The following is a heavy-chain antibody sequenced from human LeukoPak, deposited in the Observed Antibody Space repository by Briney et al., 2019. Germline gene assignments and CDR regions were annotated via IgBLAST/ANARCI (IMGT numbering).Heavy chain of an antibody. D-gene: IGHD5-24*01. CDR2: LYPGDSDT. J-gene: IGHJ4*02. V-gene: IGHV5-51*01. CDR1: GYSFTSYW. CDR3: ARGSRRDGYNFDY. Sequence: GESLKISCKGSGYSFTSYWIGWVRQMPGKGLEWMGILYPGDSDTRYSPSFQGQVTISAEKSISTAYLQWSSLKASDTAMYYCARGSRRDGYNFDYWGQGTLVTVSS.